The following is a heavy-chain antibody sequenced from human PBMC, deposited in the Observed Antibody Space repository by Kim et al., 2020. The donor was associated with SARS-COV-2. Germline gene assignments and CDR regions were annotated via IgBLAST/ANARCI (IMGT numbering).Heavy chain of an antibody. J-gene: IGHJ6*02. CDR2: IWYDGSNK. Sequence: GGSPRLSCAASGFTFSSYGMHWVRQAPGKGLEWVAVIWYDGSNKYYADSVKGRFTISRDNSKNTLYLQMNSLRAEDTAVYYCAKGGGVVDPLNYYGSGKPESGMDVWGQGTTVTVSS. V-gene: IGHV3-33*06. CDR3: AKGGGVVDPLNYYGSGKPESGMDV. CDR1: GFTFSSYG. D-gene: IGHD3-10*01.